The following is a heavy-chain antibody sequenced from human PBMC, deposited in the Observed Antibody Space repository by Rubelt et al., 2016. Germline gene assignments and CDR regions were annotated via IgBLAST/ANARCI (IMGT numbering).Heavy chain of an antibody. Sequence: LQLQESGPGLVKPSETLSLTCSVSDGSINSGDYYWGWIRQPPGKGLEWIGNIYYSGSTYYNPSLKSRVNLSVDTTKDQSSLKPLSLTAPDTAVYYCAREIRKVVIAAAGIDYWGQGSLVTVSS. D-gene: IGHD6-13*01. CDR1: DGSINSGDYY. V-gene: IGHV4-39*07. CDR2: IYYSGST. J-gene: IGHJ4*02. CDR3: AREIRKVVIAAAGIDY.